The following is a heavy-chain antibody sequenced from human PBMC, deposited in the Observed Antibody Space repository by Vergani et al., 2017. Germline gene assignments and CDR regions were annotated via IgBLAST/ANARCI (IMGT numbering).Heavy chain of an antibody. CDR1: GVSVSSTAFY. V-gene: IGHV4-61*02. CDR2: IYGSGNI. Sequence: QVQLQESGPGLVKPSQTLSLTCSVSGVSVSSTAFYWNWIRQPAGKGLEWIGRIYGSGNINYNPSLESRVTISRDTSKNQFSLKVHSVTAADTAVYYCARDGVVPAAKLSYYYYGMDVWGQGTTVTVSS. D-gene: IGHD2-2*01. J-gene: IGHJ6*02. CDR3: ARDGVVPAAKLSYYYYGMDV.